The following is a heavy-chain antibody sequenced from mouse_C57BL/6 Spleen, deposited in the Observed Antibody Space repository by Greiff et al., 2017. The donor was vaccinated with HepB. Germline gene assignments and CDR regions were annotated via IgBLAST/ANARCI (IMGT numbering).Heavy chain of an antibody. D-gene: IGHD2-1*01. J-gene: IGHJ2*01. V-gene: IGHV1-61*01. Sequence: VQLQQPGAELVRPGSSVKLSCKASGYTFTSYWMDWVKQRPGQGLEWIGNIYPSDSETHYNQKFKDKATLTVDKSSSTAYMQLSSLTSEDSAVYYCARAGVYYGLDYWGQGTTLTVSS. CDR2: IYPSDSET. CDR1: GYTFTSYW. CDR3: ARAGVYYGLDY.